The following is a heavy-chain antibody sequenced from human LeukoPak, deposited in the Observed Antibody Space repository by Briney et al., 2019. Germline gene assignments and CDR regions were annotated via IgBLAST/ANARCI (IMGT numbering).Heavy chain of an antibody. CDR1: GYTFTGYY. Sequence: ASVKVSCKASGYTFTGYYMHWVRQAPGQGLEWMGWINPNSGGTNYAQKFQGRVTMTRDTSISTAYMELSRLRSDDTAVYYCAGGLWSGCNWFDPWGQGTLVTVSS. CDR3: AGGLWSGCNWFDP. CDR2: INPNSGGT. J-gene: IGHJ5*02. V-gene: IGHV1-2*02. D-gene: IGHD3-3*01.